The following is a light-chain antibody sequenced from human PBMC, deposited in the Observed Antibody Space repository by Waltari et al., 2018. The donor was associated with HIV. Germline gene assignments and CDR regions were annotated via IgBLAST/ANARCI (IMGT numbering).Light chain of an antibody. CDR2: RNT. J-gene: IGLJ2*01. Sequence: QSVLTQPPSASGTPGQRITISCYGSCSHIGSNYAHCYQHLPGTAPKLLIYRNTHGPAGVPDRFSGSKSGTSASLAISGLRSEDEADYYCATWDDTLSGHVVFGGGTKLNVL. CDR3: ATWDDTLSGHVV. V-gene: IGLV1-47*01. CDR1: CSHIGSNY.